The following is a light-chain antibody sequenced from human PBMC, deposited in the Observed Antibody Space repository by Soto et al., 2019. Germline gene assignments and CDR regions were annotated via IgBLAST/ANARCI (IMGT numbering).Light chain of an antibody. J-gene: IGLJ3*02. CDR3: SSFASSNTWV. V-gene: IGLV2-8*01. CDR1: SSEVGAYNY. Sequence: QSALTQPPSASGSPGQSVTISCTGTSSEVGAYNYVSWYQQHAGKAPKLVIYEVTKRPSGVPDRFSGSKSANTASLTVSGIQAEDEADYYCSSFASSNTWVFGGATKLTVL. CDR2: EVT.